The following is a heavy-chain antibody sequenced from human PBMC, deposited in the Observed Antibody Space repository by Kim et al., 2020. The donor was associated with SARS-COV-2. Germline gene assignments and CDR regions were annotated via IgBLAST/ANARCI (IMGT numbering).Heavy chain of an antibody. CDR3: ARVGSSCWYFDF. CDR2: INHNGSER. CDR1: GITFSTYC. Sequence: GGSLRLSCAASGITFSTYCMTWVRQAPGKGLEWVANINHNGSERYYVDSVKGRFTISRDNAKNSLYLQMNSLRAEDTAVYYCARVGSSCWYFDFWGQGTPVTVSS. J-gene: IGHJ4*01. D-gene: IGHD6-13*01. V-gene: IGHV3-7*04.